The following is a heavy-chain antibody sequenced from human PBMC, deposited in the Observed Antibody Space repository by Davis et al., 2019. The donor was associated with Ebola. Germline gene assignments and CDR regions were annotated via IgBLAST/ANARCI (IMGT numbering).Heavy chain of an antibody. J-gene: IGHJ4*02. CDR3: ASLGGSYYWGRGYFDY. V-gene: IGHV1-18*01. CDR2: ISAYNGNT. D-gene: IGHD1-26*01. CDR1: GYTFTSYG. Sequence: ASVKVSCKASGYTFTSYGISWVRQAPGQGLEWMGWISAYNGNTNYAQKLQGRVTMTTDTSTSTAYMELRSLRSEDTAVYYCASLGGSYYWGRGYFDYWGQETLVTVSS.